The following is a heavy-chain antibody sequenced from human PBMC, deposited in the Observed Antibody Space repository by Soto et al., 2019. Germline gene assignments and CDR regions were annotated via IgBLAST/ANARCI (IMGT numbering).Heavy chain of an antibody. CDR1: GFRCDYYW. CDR2: LQIDGSHP. J-gene: IGHJ4*02. D-gene: IGHD4-17*01. CDR3: ARGGDPDY. V-gene: IGHV3-74*01. Sequence: EVQLVESGGGVVQPGGSLRLSCVASGFRCDYYWMQWVRQAPGGGLMCISRLQIDGSHPAYADSVKGQFTISRDNAKTTLYLQMNNLRIGDTGIYYCARGGDPDYWGQGTLVTVSS.